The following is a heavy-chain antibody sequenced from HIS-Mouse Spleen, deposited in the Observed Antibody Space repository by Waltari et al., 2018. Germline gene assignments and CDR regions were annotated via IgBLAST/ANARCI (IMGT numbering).Heavy chain of an antibody. J-gene: IGHJ3*02. CDR1: GYTFTIYD. CDR2: MNPNSGNT. V-gene: IGHV1-8*01. CDR3: ARAHGEPPDAFDI. D-gene: IGHD3-10*01. Sequence: QVQLVQSGAEVKKPGASVKVPCKASGYTFTIYDLNWVRPATGQGLEWMGWMNPNSGNTGYAQKFQGRVTMTRNTSISTAYMELSSLRSEDTAVYYCARAHGEPPDAFDIWGQGTMVTVSS.